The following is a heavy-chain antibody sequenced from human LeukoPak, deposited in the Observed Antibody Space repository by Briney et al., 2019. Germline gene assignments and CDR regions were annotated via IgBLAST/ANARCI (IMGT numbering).Heavy chain of an antibody. CDR2: IYYSGST. CDR3: ASGSTTGTTLRGYPPYPFDY. D-gene: IGHD1-1*01. Sequence: PSETLSLTCTVSGGSISSSSYYWAWIRQPPGKGLEWIGYIYYSGSTNYNPSLKSRVTISVDTSKNQFSLKLSSVTAADTAVYYCASGSTTGTTLRGYPPYPFDYWGQGTLVTVSS. V-gene: IGHV4-61*05. CDR1: GGSISSSSYY. J-gene: IGHJ4*02.